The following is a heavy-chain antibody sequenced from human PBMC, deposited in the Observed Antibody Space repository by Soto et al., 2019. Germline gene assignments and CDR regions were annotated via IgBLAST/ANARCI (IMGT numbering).Heavy chain of an antibody. J-gene: IGHJ4*02. D-gene: IGHD3-22*01. CDR2: ISYDGSNK. V-gene: IGHV3-30-3*01. CDR1: GFTFSSYA. CDR3: ASPYYYDSSGYRFDY. Sequence: QVQLVESGGGVVQPGRSLRLSCADSGFTFSSYAMHWVRQAPGKGLEWVAVISYDGSNKYYADSVKGRFTISRDNSKNTLYLQMNSLRAEDTAVYYCASPYYYDSSGYRFDYWGQGTLVTVSS.